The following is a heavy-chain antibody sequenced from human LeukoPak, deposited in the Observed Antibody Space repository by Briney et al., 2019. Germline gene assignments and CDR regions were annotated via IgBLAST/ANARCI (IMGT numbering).Heavy chain of an antibody. CDR2: TRNKANSYTT. V-gene: IGHV3-72*01. D-gene: IGHD4-23*01. CDR3: ARDPYGGNSYYVY. J-gene: IGHJ4*02. CDR1: GFTFSDHY. Sequence: GGSLRLSCAASGFTFSDHYMDWVRQAPGKGLEWVGRTRNKANSYTTEYAASVKGRFTISRDDSKNSLYLQMNSLKTEDTAVYYCARDPYGGNSYYVYWGQGTLVTVSS.